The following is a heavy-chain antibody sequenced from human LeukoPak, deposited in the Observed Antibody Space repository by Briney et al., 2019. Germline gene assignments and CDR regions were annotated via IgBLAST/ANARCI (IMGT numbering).Heavy chain of an antibody. CDR2: IYHSGST. CDR3: ARVGSGDAFDI. V-gene: IGHV4-30-2*01. CDR1: GYSISRNDYS. Sequence: SQTLSLTCTVSGYSISRNDYSWSWLRQPPGKGLEWVGYIYHSGSTYYNPSLRSRVTMSIDRSKNQFSLKLPSVTAADTAVYYCARVGSGDAFDIWGQGTMVTVSS. D-gene: IGHD3-10*01. J-gene: IGHJ3*02.